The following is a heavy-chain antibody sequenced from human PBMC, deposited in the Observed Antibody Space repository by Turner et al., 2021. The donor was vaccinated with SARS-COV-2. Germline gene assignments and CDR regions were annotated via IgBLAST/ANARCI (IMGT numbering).Heavy chain of an antibody. CDR3: AGEIVVVPAARYYNYGMDV. D-gene: IGHD2-2*01. CDR1: AGSLSSGGYY. Sequence: QVQLHESGPGLVKPPQPLSLTCTVSAGSLSSGGYYCSWIRQHPGKGPEWIGYIYYSGSTYYNPSLKSRVTISVDTAKNQFSLKLSSVTAADTAVYYCAGEIVVVPAARYYNYGMDVWGQGTTVTVSS. CDR2: IYYSGST. V-gene: IGHV4-31*03. J-gene: IGHJ6*02.